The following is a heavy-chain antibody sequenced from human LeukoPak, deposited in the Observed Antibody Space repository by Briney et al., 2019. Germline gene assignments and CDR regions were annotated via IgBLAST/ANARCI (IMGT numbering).Heavy chain of an antibody. Sequence: GGSLRLSCAASGFTFSSYGMHWVRQAPGKGLEWVANIKQDGSEKYYVDSVRGRFTISRDNAESSLYLQMNSLRAEDTAVYYCARGHWGLDYWGRGTLVTVSS. CDR3: ARGHWGLDY. D-gene: IGHD7-27*01. CDR2: IKQDGSEK. V-gene: IGHV3-7*01. J-gene: IGHJ4*02. CDR1: GFTFSSYG.